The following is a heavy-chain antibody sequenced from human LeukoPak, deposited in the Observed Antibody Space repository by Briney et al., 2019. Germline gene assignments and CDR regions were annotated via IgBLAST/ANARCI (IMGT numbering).Heavy chain of an antibody. J-gene: IGHJ4*02. V-gene: IGHV1-3*01. CDR3: ARVRPGTTFGY. CDR2: INAGNGNT. D-gene: IGHD1-1*01. CDR1: GYTFTSYA. Sequence: GASVKVSCKASGYTFTSYAMHWVRQAPGQRLEWMGWINAGNGNTKYSQKFQGRVTITRDISASTAYMELSSLRSEDTAVYYCARVRPGTTFGYWGQGTLVTVSS.